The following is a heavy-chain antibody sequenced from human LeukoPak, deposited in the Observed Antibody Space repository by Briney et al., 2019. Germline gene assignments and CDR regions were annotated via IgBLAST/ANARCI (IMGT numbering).Heavy chain of an antibody. J-gene: IGHJ4*02. CDR2: MNPNSGNT. D-gene: IGHD3-9*01. CDR1: GYTFTSYD. Sequence: ASVTVSCKASGYTFTSYDINWVRQATGQGLEWMGWMNPNSGNTGYAQKFQGRVTMTRNTSISTDYMELSSLKSEDTAVYYCARSPSDILTGYDAVYFDYWGQRTLVTVSS. CDR3: ARSPSDILTGYDAVYFDY. V-gene: IGHV1-8*01.